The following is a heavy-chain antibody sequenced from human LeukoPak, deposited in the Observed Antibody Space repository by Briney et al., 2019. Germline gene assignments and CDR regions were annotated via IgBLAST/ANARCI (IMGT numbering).Heavy chain of an antibody. CDR3: ASIPGMGAYLGDY. CDR2: INPDFGST. J-gene: IGHJ4*02. CDR1: GYTFTGYY. V-gene: IGHV1-2*02. D-gene: IGHD1-26*01. Sequence: ASVKVSCKASGYTFTGYYMHWVRQAPGQGLEWMGGINPDFGSTNYAQKFQGRVTITADKSPTTAYMELSRLRSDDTAVYYCASIPGMGAYLGDYWGQGTLVTVSS.